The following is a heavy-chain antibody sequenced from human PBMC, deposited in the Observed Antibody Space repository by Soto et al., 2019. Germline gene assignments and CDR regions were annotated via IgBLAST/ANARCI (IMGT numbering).Heavy chain of an antibody. V-gene: IGHV4-34*01. CDR3: ARDAVPNLEWLNCFFDC. D-gene: IGHD3-3*01. Sequence: PXGTLSLTCAVYGGSFSGYYWSWIRQPPGKGLEWIGEINHSGSTNYIPSLKSRVTISVDTSKNQFSLKLRSVTAADTAVYYCARDAVPNLEWLNCFFDCWGQGTLVTVSS. CDR1: GGSFSGYY. J-gene: IGHJ4*02. CDR2: INHSGST.